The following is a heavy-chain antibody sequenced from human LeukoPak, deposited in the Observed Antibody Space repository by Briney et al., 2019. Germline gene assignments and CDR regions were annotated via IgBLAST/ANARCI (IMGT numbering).Heavy chain of an antibody. D-gene: IGHD3-9*01. CDR2: IKSKTDGGTT. J-gene: IGHJ3*02. V-gene: IGHV3-15*01. Sequence: GGSLRLSCAASGFTFSNAWMSWVRQAPGKGLEWVGRIKSKTDGGTTDYAAPVKGRFTISRDDSKNTLYLQMNSLKTEDTAVYYCTTGGILTAPGAFDTWGQGTMVTVSS. CDR3: TTGGILTAPGAFDT. CDR1: GFTFSNAW.